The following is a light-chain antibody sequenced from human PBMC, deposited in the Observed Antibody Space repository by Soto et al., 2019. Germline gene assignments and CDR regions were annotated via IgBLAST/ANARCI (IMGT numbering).Light chain of an antibody. J-gene: IGLJ1*01. CDR2: YVD. CDR1: IRDVGAYDY. V-gene: IGLV2-14*03. Sequence: QATLTEPSSLSVSPGQSIPISCTGTIRDVGAYDYVSWYLQYPDKAPQLLIYYVDHRPSGVSSRFSGSKSGNTASLTISGLQAEDEGDYYCCSYADGSIYFFGTGTKVNVL. CDR3: CSYADGSIYF.